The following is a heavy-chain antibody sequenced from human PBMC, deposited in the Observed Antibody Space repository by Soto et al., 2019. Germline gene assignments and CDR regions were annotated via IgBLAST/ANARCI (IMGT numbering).Heavy chain of an antibody. CDR2: ITYDGGNK. CDR3: AKEQSSGYYRVVDY. Sequence: QVQVVESGGGVVQPGRSLRPSCAASGFTLSCCGMHWVRQAPGKGLEWVGVITYDGGNKHYADSVKGRFTISRDTSENTVYLQMNSLRVEDSAIYYCAKEQSSGYYRVVDYWGQGTLVTVSS. D-gene: IGHD6-19*01. V-gene: IGHV3-30*18. CDR1: GFTLSCCG. J-gene: IGHJ4*02.